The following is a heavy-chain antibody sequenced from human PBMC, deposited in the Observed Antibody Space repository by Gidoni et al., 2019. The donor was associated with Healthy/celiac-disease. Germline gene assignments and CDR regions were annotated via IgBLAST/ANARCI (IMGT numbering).Heavy chain of an antibody. CDR1: GFTFSSYG. J-gene: IGHJ4*02. Sequence: QVQLVESGGGVVQPGRSLRLPCAASGFTFSSYGMHWVRQAPGKGLGWVAVIWYDGSNKYYADSVKGRFTISRDNSKNTLYLQMNSLRAEDTAVYYCARDYGSGSSYPDYWGQGTLVTVSS. V-gene: IGHV3-33*01. CDR2: IWYDGSNK. D-gene: IGHD3-10*01. CDR3: ARDYGSGSSYPDY.